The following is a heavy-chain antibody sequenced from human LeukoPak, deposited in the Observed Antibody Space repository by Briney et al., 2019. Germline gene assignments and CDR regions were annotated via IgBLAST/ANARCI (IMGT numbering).Heavy chain of an antibody. CDR2: ISGSSRDT. CDR1: GFTFSHYS. Sequence: PGGSLRLSCAASGFTFSHYSMNWVRQAPGKGLEWVSYISGSSRDTYYADSVKGRFTISRDDAKNSLCLQMSGLRDEDTAVYYCARDYNYAMDVWGQGPTVTVPS. CDR3: ARDYNYAMDV. J-gene: IGHJ6*02. V-gene: IGHV3-21*05.